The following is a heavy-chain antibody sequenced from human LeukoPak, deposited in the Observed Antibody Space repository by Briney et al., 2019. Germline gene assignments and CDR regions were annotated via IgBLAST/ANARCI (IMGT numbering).Heavy chain of an antibody. CDR3: AREGAGYY. J-gene: IGHJ4*02. Sequence: SETVSLTCTVSGGSINSGNYYWNWIRQPAGKGLEWIGRIYTNGGIMYNPSLKSRVAISMDTSKNQFSLDLNSVTAADTAMYYCAREGAGYYWGQGTLVTVSS. V-gene: IGHV4-61*02. CDR1: GGSINSGNYY. CDR2: IYTNGGI. D-gene: IGHD1-26*01.